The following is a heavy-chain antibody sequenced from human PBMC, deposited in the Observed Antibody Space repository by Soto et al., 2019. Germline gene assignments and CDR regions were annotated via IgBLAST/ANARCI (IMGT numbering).Heavy chain of an antibody. J-gene: IGHJ4*02. Sequence: PSETLSLTCTVSGGSISSFHWGWIRQPPGKGLEWIGYVHYSGNTYYNPSLKSRVSISMDTSKNQFSLRLSSVTAADTAVYYCARAPRISISTTFLYHFDYWGQGILVTVSS. V-gene: IGHV4-59*01. CDR1: GGSISSFH. CDR2: VHYSGNT. D-gene: IGHD2-15*01. CDR3: ARAPRISISTTFLYHFDY.